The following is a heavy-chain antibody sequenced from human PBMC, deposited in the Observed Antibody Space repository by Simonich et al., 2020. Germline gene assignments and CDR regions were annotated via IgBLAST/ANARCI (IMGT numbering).Heavy chain of an antibody. CDR2: INHSGST. V-gene: IGHV4-34*01. J-gene: IGHJ1*01. D-gene: IGHD6-13*01. CDR1: GGSFSGYY. CDR3: ARGLRVAAAGTAFQH. Sequence: QVQLQQWGAGLLKPSETLSLTCAGYGGSFSGYYWSWIRQPPGKGLEWIGEINHSGSTKYHPTLKSRVTISVDTSKNQFSLKLSSVTAADTAVYYCARGLRVAAAGTAFQHWGQGTLVTVSS.